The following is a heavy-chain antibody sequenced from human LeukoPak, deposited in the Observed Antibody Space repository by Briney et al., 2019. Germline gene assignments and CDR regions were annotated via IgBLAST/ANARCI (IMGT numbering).Heavy chain of an antibody. CDR2: ISPSGDNT. D-gene: IGHD3-10*01. CDR1: GFTFSSYA. CDR3: ANPTRHYYGSGIDLDY. J-gene: IGHJ4*02. Sequence: GGSLRLSCAASGFTFSSYAMSWVRQAPGKGLEWVSAISPSGDNTYYADPVKGRFTISRDNSKNTLYLQMNSLRAEDTAVYYCANPTRHYYGSGIDLDYWGQGTLVTVSS. V-gene: IGHV3-23*01.